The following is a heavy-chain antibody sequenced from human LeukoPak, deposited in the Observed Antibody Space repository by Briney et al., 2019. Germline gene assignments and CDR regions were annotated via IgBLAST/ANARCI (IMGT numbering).Heavy chain of an antibody. CDR1: GFTFSSYA. CDR3: AKAPTIIAVAGTTYFDY. Sequence: GGSLRLSCAASGFTFSSYAMSWVRQAPGKGLEWVSAISGSGGSTYYADSVKGRFTISRDNSKNTLYLQMNSLRAEDTAVYYCAKAPTIIAVAGTTYFDYWGQGTLVTVSS. CDR2: ISGSGGST. D-gene: IGHD6-19*01. J-gene: IGHJ4*02. V-gene: IGHV3-23*01.